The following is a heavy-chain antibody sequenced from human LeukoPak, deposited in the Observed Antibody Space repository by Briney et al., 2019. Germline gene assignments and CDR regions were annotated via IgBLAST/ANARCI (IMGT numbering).Heavy chain of an antibody. Sequence: ASVKVSCKTSGFTFTGHYMHWLRQAPGQGLEWMGWINANTGVTHYAVKFQGRVTMTRDTSISTAYMELSRLRSDDTAVYYCARDGAVVATINWFDPWGQGTLVTVSS. CDR1: GFTFTGHY. CDR2: INANTGVT. CDR3: ARDGAVVATINWFDP. V-gene: IGHV1-2*02. J-gene: IGHJ5*02. D-gene: IGHD5-12*01.